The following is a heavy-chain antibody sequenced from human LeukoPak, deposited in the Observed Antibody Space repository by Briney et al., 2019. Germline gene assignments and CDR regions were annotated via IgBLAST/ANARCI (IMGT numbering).Heavy chain of an antibody. CDR1: GFTFSSYW. J-gene: IGHJ4*02. D-gene: IGHD6-13*01. V-gene: IGHV3-74*01. CDR3: ASPGPGGAAAGLFDY. Sequence: GGSLRLSCAASGFTFSSYWMHWVRQAPGKGLVWVSHINNDGSSTTYADSVKGRFTISRDNSMNTLYLQMKSLRPEDTAVYYCASPGPGGAAAGLFDYWGQGTLVTVSS. CDR2: INNDGSST.